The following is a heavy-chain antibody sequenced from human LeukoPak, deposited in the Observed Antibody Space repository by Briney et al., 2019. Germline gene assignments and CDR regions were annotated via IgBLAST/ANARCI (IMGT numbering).Heavy chain of an antibody. D-gene: IGHD4-17*01. Sequence: GGSLRLSCAASGFTFSSYAMHWVRQAPGKGLEWVAVISYDGSNKYYADSVKGRFTISRDNSKNTLYLQMNSLRAEDTAGYYCARVDYGDYLTVDYWGQGTLVTVSS. CDR1: GFTFSSYA. V-gene: IGHV3-30-3*01. CDR2: ISYDGSNK. J-gene: IGHJ4*02. CDR3: ARVDYGDYLTVDY.